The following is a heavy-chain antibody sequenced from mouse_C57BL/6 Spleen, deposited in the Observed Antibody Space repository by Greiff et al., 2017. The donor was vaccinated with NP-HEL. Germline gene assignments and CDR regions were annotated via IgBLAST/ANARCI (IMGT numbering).Heavy chain of an antibody. D-gene: IGHD3-2*01. CDR3: ARSGDSSFAY. CDR1: FYSFLLSF. V-gene: IGHV1-82*01. J-gene: IGHJ3*01. Sequence: QVQLQQSGPELVKPGASVKISFHSSFYSFLLSFLPFFPPLPFPCLEWIGRIYPGDGDTNYNGKFKGKATLTADKSSSTAYMQLSSLTSEDSAVYFCARSGDSSFAYWGQGTLVTVSA. CDR2: IYPGDGDT.